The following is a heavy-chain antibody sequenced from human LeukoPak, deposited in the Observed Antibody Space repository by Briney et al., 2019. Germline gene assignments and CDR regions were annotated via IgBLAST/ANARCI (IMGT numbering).Heavy chain of an antibody. J-gene: IGHJ4*02. D-gene: IGHD6-13*01. CDR3: AKLFKAYSSTWIDY. CDR2: ISSSSSYI. Sequence: PGGSLRLSCAASGFTFSSYRMNWVRQAPGKGLEWVSSISSSSSYIYYADSVKGRFTISRDNAKNSLYLQMNSLRAEDTAIYYCAKLFKAYSSTWIDYWGQGNLVTVSS. CDR1: GFTFSSYR. V-gene: IGHV3-21*04.